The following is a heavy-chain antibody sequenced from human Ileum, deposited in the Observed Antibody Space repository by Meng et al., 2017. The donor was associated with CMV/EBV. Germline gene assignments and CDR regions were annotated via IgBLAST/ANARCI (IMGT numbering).Heavy chain of an antibody. V-gene: IGHV4-4*07. D-gene: IGHD2-15*01. Sequence: HGQLRGEAPGLWKPAEALSPTCTVPGGSSSSYYWSWIRQPAGKGLEWIGRIYTSGSTNYNPSLKSRVTMSVDTSKNQFSLKLSSVTAADTAVYYCARYCSGGSCYSGRHNWFDPWGQGTLVTVSS. J-gene: IGHJ5*02. CDR3: ARYCSGGSCYSGRHNWFDP. CDR1: GGSSSSYY. CDR2: IYTSGST.